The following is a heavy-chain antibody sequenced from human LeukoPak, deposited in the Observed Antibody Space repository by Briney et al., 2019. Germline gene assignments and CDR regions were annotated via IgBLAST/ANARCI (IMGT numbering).Heavy chain of an antibody. V-gene: IGHV3-15*01. J-gene: IGHJ4*02. CDR2: IKSKTDGGTT. CDR3: TTVGGDYGDYEFDY. D-gene: IGHD4-17*01. Sequence: PGGSLRLSCAASGFTFSNAWMSWVRQAPGKGLEWVGRIKSKTDGGTTGYAAPVKGRFTISRDDSKNTLYLQMNSLKTEDTAVYYCTTVGGDYGDYEFDYWGQGTLVTVSS. CDR1: GFTFSNAW.